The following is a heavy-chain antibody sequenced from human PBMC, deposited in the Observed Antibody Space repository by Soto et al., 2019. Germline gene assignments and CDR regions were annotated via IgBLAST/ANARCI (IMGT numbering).Heavy chain of an antibody. CDR3: ARDTHCYGYSAYYEDWFDP. J-gene: IGHJ5*02. V-gene: IGHV4-59*01. Sequence: SETLSLTCTVSGGSISGYYWSWIRQPPGKGLEWVGYINYGGSTNSNPSLKSRVTISVDTSKNQFSLKLSSVTAADTAVYYCARDTHCYGYSAYYEDWFDPWGQGTLVTVSS. CDR1: GGSISGYY. D-gene: IGHD3-22*01. CDR2: INYGGST.